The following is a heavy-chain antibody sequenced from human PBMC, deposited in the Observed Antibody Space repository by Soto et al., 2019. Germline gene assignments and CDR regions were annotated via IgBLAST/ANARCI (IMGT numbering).Heavy chain of an antibody. CDR3: ARGGRRSGSYADACDI. J-gene: IGHJ3*02. Sequence: GGSLRLSCAAAGFTFSDYAMTWVRQAPGKGLEWVSAISGSGGSTYYADSVKGRFTSSRDNSKNTLYLQMNSRSAEDTAVSYCARGGRRSGSYADACDIWGKGTRGTVAS. V-gene: IGHV3-23*01. CDR2: ISGSGGST. D-gene: IGHD1-26*01. CDR1: GFTFSDYA.